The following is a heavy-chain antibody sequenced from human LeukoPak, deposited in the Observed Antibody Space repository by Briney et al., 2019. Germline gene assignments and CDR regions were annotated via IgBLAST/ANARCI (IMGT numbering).Heavy chain of an antibody. CDR2: ISWNSGSI. J-gene: IGHJ4*02. CDR3: AKSNSSGCLLY. Sequence: GRSLRLSCAASGFTFDDYAMHWVRQAPGKGLEWVSGISWNSGSIGHADSVKGRFTISRDNAKNSLYLQMNSLRAEDTALYYCAKSNSSGCLLYWGQGTLVTVSS. D-gene: IGHD6-19*01. CDR1: GFTFDDYA. V-gene: IGHV3-9*01.